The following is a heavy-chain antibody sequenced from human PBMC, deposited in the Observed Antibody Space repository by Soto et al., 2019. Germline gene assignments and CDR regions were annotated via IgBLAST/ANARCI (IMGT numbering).Heavy chain of an antibody. CDR3: AGNVGYCSSGRCYGGRNGFDI. Sequence: SETLSLTCTVSGGSISSYYWSWIRQPPGKGLEWIGHMYNNENTNYNPSLKSRVTISVDTPKNQFSLRLSAVTAADTAVYYCAGNVGYCSSGRCYGGRNGFDIWGQRTTVTVSS. V-gene: IGHV4-59*08. CDR1: GGSISSYY. J-gene: IGHJ3*02. D-gene: IGHD2-2*01. CDR2: MYNNENT.